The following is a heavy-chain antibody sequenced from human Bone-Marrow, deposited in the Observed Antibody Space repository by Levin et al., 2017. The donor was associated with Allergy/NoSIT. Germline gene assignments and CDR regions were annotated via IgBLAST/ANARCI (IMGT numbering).Heavy chain of an antibody. Sequence: AGGSLRLSCEASGFTFTNDVMHWVRQAPGKGLEWVSLVRSGSDVIEYADSVRGRFTISRDNSKNTLYLQMESLRPEDTAIYYCAKGQHTSSTFDSWGQGTLVTVSS. CDR2: VRSGSDVI. D-gene: IGHD6-6*01. CDR1: GFTFTNDV. V-gene: IGHV3-23*01. J-gene: IGHJ4*02. CDR3: AKGQHTSSTFDS.